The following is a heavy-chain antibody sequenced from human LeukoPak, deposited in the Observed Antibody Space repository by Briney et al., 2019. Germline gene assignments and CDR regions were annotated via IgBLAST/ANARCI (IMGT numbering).Heavy chain of an antibody. Sequence: GESLRLSCAASGFTFSSYAMHWVRQAPGKGLEWVAVISYDGSNKYYADSVKGRFTISRDNSKNTLYLQMNSLRAEDTAVYYCARALWIQLDDAFDIWGQGTMVTVSS. CDR3: ARALWIQLDDAFDI. CDR2: ISYDGSNK. CDR1: GFTFSSYA. D-gene: IGHD5-18*01. V-gene: IGHV3-30-3*01. J-gene: IGHJ3*02.